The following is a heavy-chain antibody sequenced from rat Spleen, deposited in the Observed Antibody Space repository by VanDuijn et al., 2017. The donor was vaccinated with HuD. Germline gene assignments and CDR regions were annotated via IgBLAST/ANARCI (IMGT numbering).Heavy chain of an antibody. V-gene: IGHV5-29*01. CDR2: INYDGSST. J-gene: IGHJ2*01. D-gene: IGHD4-3*01. Sequence: EVQLVESGGALVQPGRSLKLSCAASGFTFSNYGMAWVRQAPTKGLEWVATINYDGSSTHYRDSVKGRFTISRDNAKSILFLQMDSLRSEDTATHYCATDNSGYYFDYWGQGVMVTVSS. CDR3: ATDNSGYYFDY. CDR1: GFTFSNYG.